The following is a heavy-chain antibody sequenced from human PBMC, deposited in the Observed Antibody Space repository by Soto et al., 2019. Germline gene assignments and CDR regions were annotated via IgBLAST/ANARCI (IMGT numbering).Heavy chain of an antibody. CDR3: ARNISNFRYYYHAMDV. CDR1: GYIFVDYW. D-gene: IGHD4-4*01. Sequence: PGESLKLSCKASGYIFVDYWIGWVRQLPGKGLEWMGIIYPGDSDTRYSPSFQGHVTTTVDKSTNTAYLQCNTLRASDTAMYYCARNISNFRYYYHAMDVWGQGTTVTVSS. CDR2: IYPGDSDT. J-gene: IGHJ6*02. V-gene: IGHV5-51*01.